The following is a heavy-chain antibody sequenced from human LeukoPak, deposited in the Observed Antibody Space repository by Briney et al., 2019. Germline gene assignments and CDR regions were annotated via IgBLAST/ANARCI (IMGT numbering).Heavy chain of an antibody. J-gene: IGHJ4*02. D-gene: IGHD3-10*01. CDR1: GGSISSYY. CDR3: ARDSDYYGSGSYPTL. V-gene: IGHV4-59*12. Sequence: PSETLSLTCTVSGGSISSYYWSWIRQPPGKGLEWIGYIYYSGSTNYNPSLKSRVTISVDTSKNQFSLKLSSVTAADTAVYYCARDSDYYGSGSYPTLWGQGTLVTVSS. CDR2: IYYSGST.